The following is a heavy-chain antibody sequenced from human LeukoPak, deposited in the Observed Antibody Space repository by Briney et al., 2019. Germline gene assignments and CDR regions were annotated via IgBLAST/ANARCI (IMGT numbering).Heavy chain of an antibody. CDR1: GGSFSGYY. V-gene: IGHV4-34*01. D-gene: IGHD3-10*01. CDR2: INHRGST. J-gene: IGHJ4*02. Sequence: SETLSLTCAVYGGSFSGYYWSWIRQPPGKGLEWIGEINHRGSTNYNPSLKSRVTVSVDTSKNQFSLKLNSVTAADTAVYYCARGSGSGSGSYPYDYWGQGTLVTVSS. CDR3: ARGSGSGSGSYPYDY.